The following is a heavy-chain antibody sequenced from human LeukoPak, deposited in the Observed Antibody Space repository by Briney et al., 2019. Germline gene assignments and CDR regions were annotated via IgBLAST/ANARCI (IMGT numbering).Heavy chain of an antibody. J-gene: IGHJ5*02. CDR3: ARMGFRGATFLRKLIDP. Sequence: PSETLSLTCAVYGGSFSGYYWSWIRQSPGKGLEWIGEINHSGSTNYNPSLKSRVTISVDTSKNQFSLKLSSVTAADTAVYYCARMGFRGATFLRKLIDPRGQGTLVTVSS. D-gene: IGHD1-26*01. CDR2: INHSGST. CDR1: GGSFSGYY. V-gene: IGHV4-34*01.